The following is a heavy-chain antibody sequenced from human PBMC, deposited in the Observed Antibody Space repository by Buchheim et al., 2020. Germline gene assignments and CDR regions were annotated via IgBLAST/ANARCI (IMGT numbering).Heavy chain of an antibody. J-gene: IGHJ6*02. V-gene: IGHV4-59*08. Sequence: QVQLQESGPGLVKPSETLSLTCAVSGGAITGYYWSWIRQPPGKGLEWIGYVSYSGGTNHNPSLKSRVTMSVDTSKSQFSLRLTPVTAADTAVYYCARHVYRRSWFASYGLDVWGQGTT. CDR3: ARHVYRRSWFASYGLDV. CDR1: GGAITGYY. D-gene: IGHD6-13*01. CDR2: VSYSGGT.